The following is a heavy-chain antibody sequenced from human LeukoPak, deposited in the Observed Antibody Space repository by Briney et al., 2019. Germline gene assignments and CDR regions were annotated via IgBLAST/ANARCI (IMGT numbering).Heavy chain of an antibody. Sequence: ASVKVSCKASGYTFTSYGISWVRQAPGQGLEWMGWISAYNGNTNYAQKLQGRVTMTTDTSTSTAYMELRSLRSDDTAVYYCARGDPNCSGGSCYLNWFDPWGQGTLVTVSS. CDR1: GYTFTSYG. CDR2: ISAYNGNT. V-gene: IGHV1-18*01. J-gene: IGHJ5*02. D-gene: IGHD2-15*01. CDR3: ARGDPNCSGGSCYLNWFDP.